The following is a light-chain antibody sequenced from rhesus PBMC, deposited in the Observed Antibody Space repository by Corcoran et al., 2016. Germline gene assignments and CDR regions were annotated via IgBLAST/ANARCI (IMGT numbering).Light chain of an antibody. V-gene: IGKV3-24*01. CDR3: LQHSNWPLT. Sequence: EIVLTQSPATLSLSPGERATLSRRASQSVSSSLAWYQQKPGQAPGLLLYGASSRATGIPDRFSGSGSVTDFTLTISSLEPEDVAVYYCLQHSNWPLTFGGGTKVELK. J-gene: IGKJ4*01. CDR1: QSVSSS. CDR2: GAS.